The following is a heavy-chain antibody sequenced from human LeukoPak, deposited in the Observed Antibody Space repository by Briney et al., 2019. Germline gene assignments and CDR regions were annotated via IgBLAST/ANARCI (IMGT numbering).Heavy chain of an antibody. CDR1: GYPISSGYY. Sequence: SETLSLTCTASGYPISSGYYWGWIRQPPGKGLEWIGSIYHSGSTYYNPSLKSRVTISVDTSKNQFSLKLSSVTAADTAVYYCARDPYYYDSSEAFDIWGQGTMVTVSS. V-gene: IGHV4-38-2*02. CDR3: ARDPYYYDSSEAFDI. J-gene: IGHJ3*02. CDR2: IYHSGST. D-gene: IGHD3-22*01.